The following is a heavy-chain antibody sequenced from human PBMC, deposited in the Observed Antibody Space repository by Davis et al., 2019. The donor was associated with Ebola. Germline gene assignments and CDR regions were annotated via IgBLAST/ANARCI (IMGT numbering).Heavy chain of an antibody. D-gene: IGHD1-7*01. CDR1: GGSISSGRYY. J-gene: IGHJ6*03. CDR3: ARLAGTPQYYYYYHMDV. CDR2: IYTSGST. Sequence: PSETLSLTCTVSGGSISSGRYYCGWIRQHPGKGLEWIGYIYTSGSTNYNPSLKNRVTMSVDTSKNQFSLKLSSVTAADTAVYYCARLAGTPQYYYYYHMDVWGKGTTVTVSS. V-gene: IGHV4-61*05.